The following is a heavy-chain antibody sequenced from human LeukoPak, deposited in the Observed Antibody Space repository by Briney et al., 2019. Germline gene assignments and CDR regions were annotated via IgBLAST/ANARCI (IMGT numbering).Heavy chain of an antibody. V-gene: IGHV3-23*01. D-gene: IGHD6-13*01. Sequence: GGTLRLSCAASGFAFSSYGMSWVRQAPGKGLEWVSAISGSGGSTYYADSVKGRFTISRDNSKNTLYLQMNSLRAEDTAVYYCAKQLGTVSFDYWGQGTLVTVSS. J-gene: IGHJ4*02. CDR2: ISGSGGST. CDR3: AKQLGTVSFDY. CDR1: GFAFSSYG.